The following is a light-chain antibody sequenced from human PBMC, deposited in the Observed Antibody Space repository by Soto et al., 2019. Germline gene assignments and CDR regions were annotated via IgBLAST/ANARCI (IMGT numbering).Light chain of an antibody. Sequence: QSVLTQPASVSGSPGQSITISCTGTSSDIDAYNYVSWYQQHPGKAPKLMIYDVSNRPSGISNRFSGSKSGNTASLTISGLQAEDEAPYYCGSYTNSSNYVLGNGTKVT. CDR1: SSDIDAYNY. CDR3: GSYTNSSNYV. V-gene: IGLV2-14*01. CDR2: DVS. J-gene: IGLJ1*01.